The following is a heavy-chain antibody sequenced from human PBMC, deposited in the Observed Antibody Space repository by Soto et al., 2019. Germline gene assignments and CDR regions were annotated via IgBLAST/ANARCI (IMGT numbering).Heavy chain of an antibody. CDR2: ISGSGGST. Sequence: GGSLRLSCAASGFTFSSYAMSWVRQAPGKGLEWVSAISGSGGSTYYADSVKGRFTISRDNSKNTLYPQMNSLRAGDTAVYYCAKGKQWLVKVAFDIWGQGTMVTVSS. J-gene: IGHJ3*02. CDR1: GFTFSSYA. V-gene: IGHV3-23*01. D-gene: IGHD6-19*01. CDR3: AKGKQWLVKVAFDI.